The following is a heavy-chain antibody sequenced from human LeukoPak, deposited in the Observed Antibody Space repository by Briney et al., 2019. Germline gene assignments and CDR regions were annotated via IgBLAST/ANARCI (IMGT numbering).Heavy chain of an antibody. Sequence: ASVKVSCRASGHTFTGYYMHWVRQAPGQGLEWMGRINPNSGGTNYAQKFQGRVTMTRDTSISTAYMELSRLRSDDTAVYYCARDYRAGVYFDLWGRGTLVTVSS. D-gene: IGHD1-26*01. J-gene: IGHJ2*01. CDR1: GHTFTGYY. V-gene: IGHV1-2*06. CDR2: INPNSGGT. CDR3: ARDYRAGVYFDL.